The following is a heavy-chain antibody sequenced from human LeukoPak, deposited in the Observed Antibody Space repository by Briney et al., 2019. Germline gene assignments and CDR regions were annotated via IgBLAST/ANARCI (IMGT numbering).Heavy chain of an antibody. CDR2: IYPGDSDT. Sequence: GKSLKISCKGSGYIFTSYWIAWVRQMPGKGLEWMGIIYPGDSDTRYSPSFQGQVTISADKSISTAYLQWSSLKASDTAMYYCARRSGSFQGDYNFDYWGQGTLVTVSS. D-gene: IGHD1-26*01. J-gene: IGHJ4*02. CDR3: ARRSGSFQGDYNFDY. V-gene: IGHV5-51*01. CDR1: GYIFTSYW.